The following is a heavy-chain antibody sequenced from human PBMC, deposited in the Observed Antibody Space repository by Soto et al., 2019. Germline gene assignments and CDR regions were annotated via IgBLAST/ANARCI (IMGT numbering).Heavy chain of an antibody. CDR2: MNPNSGNT. CDR3: AREGLYGSSQDNTFDI. CDR1: GYTFNRHD. J-gene: IGHJ3*02. Sequence: QVXXVQSGAEVKKSGASVRISCKASGYTFNRHDINWVRQATGQGPXWIGWMNPNSGNTGYAQKFQGRVTMTRDSSITTAYMDLSSLTSEDTAIYYCAREGLYGSSQDNTFDIWGQGTMVTVSS. D-gene: IGHD6-19*01. V-gene: IGHV1-8*01.